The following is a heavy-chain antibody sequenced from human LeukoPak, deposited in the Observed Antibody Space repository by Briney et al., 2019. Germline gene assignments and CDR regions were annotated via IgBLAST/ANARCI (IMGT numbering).Heavy chain of an antibody. CDR2: IIPIFGTA. D-gene: IGHD6-13*01. J-gene: IGHJ4*02. Sequence: GASVKVSCKASGGTFSSYAISWVRQAPGQGLEWMGGIIPIFGTANYAQKFQGRVTITADESTSTAYMELSSLRSEDTAVYYCARGKYSSSWSPHFDYWGQGTLVTVSS. V-gene: IGHV1-69*13. CDR3: ARGKYSSSWSPHFDY. CDR1: GGTFSSYA.